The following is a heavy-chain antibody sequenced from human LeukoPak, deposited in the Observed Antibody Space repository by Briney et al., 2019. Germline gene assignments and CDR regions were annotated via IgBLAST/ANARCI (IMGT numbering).Heavy chain of an antibody. Sequence: SETLSLTCTVSGGSISGYYWSWIRQPPGKGLEWIGEINHSGSTNYNPSLKSRVTISVDTSKNQFSLKLSSVTAADTAVYYCARVKRRDFWSGYFFDYWGQGTLVTVSS. J-gene: IGHJ4*02. CDR3: ARVKRRDFWSGYFFDY. CDR2: INHSGST. V-gene: IGHV4-34*01. D-gene: IGHD3-3*01. CDR1: GGSISGYY.